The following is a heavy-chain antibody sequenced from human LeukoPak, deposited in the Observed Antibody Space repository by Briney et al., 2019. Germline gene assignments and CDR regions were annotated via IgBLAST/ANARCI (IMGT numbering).Heavy chain of an antibody. J-gene: IGHJ4*02. D-gene: IGHD3-3*01. CDR3: ASSGIFDDFWSGYYGFDY. CDR2: IKQDGSEK. CDR1: GLTFTTYW. Sequence: GGSLRLSCAASGLTFTTYWMSWVRQAPGKGLEWVANIKQDGSEKYYVDSVKGRFTISRDNAKKSLYLRMNSLRAEDTAVYYCASSGIFDDFWSGYYGFDYWGQGTLVTVSS. V-gene: IGHV3-7*01.